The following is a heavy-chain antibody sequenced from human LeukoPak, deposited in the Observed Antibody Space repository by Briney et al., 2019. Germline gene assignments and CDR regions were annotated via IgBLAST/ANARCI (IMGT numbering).Heavy chain of an antibody. CDR3: AKSPKPVSAALYFDY. J-gene: IGHJ4*02. CDR2: ISGSGSTT. Sequence: GGSLRLSCAASGFTFRSYAMNWVRQAPGKGLEWVSTISGSGSTTNYADSVKGRFTISRDNSKNTLSLQMNSLRAEDTAVYYCAKSPKPVSAALYFDYWGQGALVTVSS. D-gene: IGHD2-15*01. CDR1: GFTFRSYA. V-gene: IGHV3-23*01.